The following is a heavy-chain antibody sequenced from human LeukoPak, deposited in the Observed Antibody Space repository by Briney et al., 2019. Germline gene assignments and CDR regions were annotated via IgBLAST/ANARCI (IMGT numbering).Heavy chain of an antibody. CDR2: IYTSGST. CDR1: GGSISSYY. Sequence: SETLSLTCTVSGGSISSYYWSWIRQPPGKGLEWIGYIYTSGSTNYNTSLKSRVTISVDTSKNHFSLQLSAVTAADTAVYYCARRHFCDSSGTFGYWGRGTLVTVSS. CDR3: ARRHFCDSSGTFGY. D-gene: IGHD3-22*01. J-gene: IGHJ4*02. V-gene: IGHV4-4*09.